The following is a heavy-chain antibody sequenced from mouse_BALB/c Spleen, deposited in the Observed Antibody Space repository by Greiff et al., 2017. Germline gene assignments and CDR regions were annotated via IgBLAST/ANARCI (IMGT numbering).Heavy chain of an antibody. Sequence: QVQLKQSGAELVRPGSSVKISCKASGYAFSSYWMNWVKQRPGQGLEWIGQIYPGDGDTNYNGKFKGKATLTADKSSSTAYMQLSSLTSEDSAVYFCARLPDYYGSSSWFAYWGQGTLVTVSA. CDR3: ARLPDYYGSSSWFAY. CDR1: GYAFSSYW. CDR2: IYPGDGDT. J-gene: IGHJ3*01. D-gene: IGHD1-1*01. V-gene: IGHV1-80*01.